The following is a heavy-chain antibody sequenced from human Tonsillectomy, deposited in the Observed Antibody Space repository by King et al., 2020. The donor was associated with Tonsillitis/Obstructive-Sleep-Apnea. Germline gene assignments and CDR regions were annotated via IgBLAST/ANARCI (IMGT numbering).Heavy chain of an antibody. CDR1: GGSFSGDN. Sequence: VQLQQWGAGLLKPSETLSLTCAVYGGSFSGDNWTWISQPPGKGLEWIGEINHSGRTTYDPSLKSRVTLSLDTSKNQFSLKLSSVTAADTAVYYCAGQNLWGYYFDYWGQGTPVTVSS. V-gene: IGHV4-34*01. J-gene: IGHJ4*02. CDR2: INHSGRT. CDR3: AGQNLWGYYFDY. D-gene: IGHD7-27*01.